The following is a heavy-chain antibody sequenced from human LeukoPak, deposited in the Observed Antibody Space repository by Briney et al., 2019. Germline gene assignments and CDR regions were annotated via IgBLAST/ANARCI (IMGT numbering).Heavy chain of an antibody. CDR1: GGSFSDYY. Sequence: SETLSLTCAVYGGSFSDYYWSWIRQPPGKGLEWIGEINHSGSTNYNPSLKSRVTISVDTSKNQFSLKLSSVTAADTAVYYCARLPTAISAPKTYYYGSGSYYQKTHTDYWGQGTLVTVSS. V-gene: IGHV4-34*01. CDR2: INHSGST. CDR3: ARLPTAISAPKTYYYGSGSYYQKTHTDY. D-gene: IGHD3-10*01. J-gene: IGHJ4*02.